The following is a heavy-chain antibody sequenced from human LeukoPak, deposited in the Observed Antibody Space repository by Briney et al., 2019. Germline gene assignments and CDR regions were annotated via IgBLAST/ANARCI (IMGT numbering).Heavy chain of an antibody. CDR1: GGSISSYY. Sequence: ASETLSLTCTVSGGSISSYYWSWIRQPPGKGLEWIGYIYYSGSTNYNPSLKSRVTISVDTSKNQFSLKLSSVTAADTTVYYCARGSYCGGDCYWGEDYYYYYMDVWGKGTTVTISS. CDR3: ARGSYCGGDCYWGEDYYYYYMDV. CDR2: IYYSGST. J-gene: IGHJ6*03. D-gene: IGHD2-21*02. V-gene: IGHV4-59*01.